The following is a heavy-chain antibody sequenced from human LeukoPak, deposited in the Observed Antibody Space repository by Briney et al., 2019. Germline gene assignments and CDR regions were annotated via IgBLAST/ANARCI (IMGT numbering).Heavy chain of an antibody. V-gene: IGHV3-33*01. Sequence: GGSLRLSCAASGFTFSSYGMHWVRQAPGKGLEWVAVIWYDGSNKYYADSVKGRFTISRDNAKNSLYLQMNSLRAEDTAVYYCARSRIAYSSSSSWFDPWGQGTLVTVSS. D-gene: IGHD6-6*01. CDR2: IWYDGSNK. J-gene: IGHJ5*02. CDR3: ARSRIAYSSSSSWFDP. CDR1: GFTFSSYG.